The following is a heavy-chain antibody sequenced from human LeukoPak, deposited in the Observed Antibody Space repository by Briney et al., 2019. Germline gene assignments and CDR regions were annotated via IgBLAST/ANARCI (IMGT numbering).Heavy chain of an antibody. CDR1: GGSISSSSYY. CDR3: ARATVTTIGLSHYPLGYMDV. J-gene: IGHJ6*03. Sequence: SETLSLTCTVSGGSISSSSYYWGWIRQPPGKGLEWIGSIYYSGSTYYNPSLKSRVTISVDTSKNQFSLKLSSVTAADTAVYYCARATVTTIGLSHYPLGYMDVWGKGTTATVSS. V-gene: IGHV4-39*07. CDR2: IYYSGST. D-gene: IGHD4-17*01.